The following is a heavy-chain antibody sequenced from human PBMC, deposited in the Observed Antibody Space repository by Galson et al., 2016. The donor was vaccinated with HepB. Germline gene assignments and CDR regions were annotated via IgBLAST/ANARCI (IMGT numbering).Heavy chain of an antibody. D-gene: IGHD1-1*01. CDR1: GFSFSNYV. Sequence: SLRLSCAASGFSFSNYVMHWVRQAPGKGLVWVSRINPDGIGIRTLYADFVKGRFTISRDNAKNTLYLEMSSLRAEDTGVYYCARDLNWKLFDYWGQGSLGAVAS. CDR2: INPDGIGIRT. CDR3: ARDLNWKLFDY. J-gene: IGHJ4*02. V-gene: IGHV3-74*01.